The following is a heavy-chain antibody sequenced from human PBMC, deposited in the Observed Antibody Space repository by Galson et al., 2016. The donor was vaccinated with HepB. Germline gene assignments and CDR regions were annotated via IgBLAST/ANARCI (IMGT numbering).Heavy chain of an antibody. J-gene: IGHJ4*02. V-gene: IGHV3-66*01. CDR3: SRNPGASTSG. CDR2: IYSGGNT. D-gene: IGHD2-2*01. CDR1: GFTVGNNY. Sequence: SLRLSCAASGFTVGNNYMSWVRQAPGKGLEWVSLIYSGGNTLYADSVKSRFSISRDNSKNTLYLQMNSLSAEDTAVYYCSRNPGASTSGWGQGTLVTVAS.